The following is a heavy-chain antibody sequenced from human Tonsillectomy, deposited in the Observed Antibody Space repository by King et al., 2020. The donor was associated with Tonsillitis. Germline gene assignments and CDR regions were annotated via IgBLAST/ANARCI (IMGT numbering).Heavy chain of an antibody. CDR3: ASQDYNFGTFDL. Sequence: VQLVESGGGLVTPGGSLILFCAASGCDFSHYNMNWCRQYPGKGRVWILSTTSGSTYLSYGDSVRGRFTISRDNAKKSLYLQMSSLRAEDTAVYYCASQDYNFGTFDLWGRGTLVAVSS. V-gene: IGHV3-21*01. CDR2: TTSGSTYL. CDR1: GCDFSHYN. D-gene: IGHD1-1*01. J-gene: IGHJ4*02.